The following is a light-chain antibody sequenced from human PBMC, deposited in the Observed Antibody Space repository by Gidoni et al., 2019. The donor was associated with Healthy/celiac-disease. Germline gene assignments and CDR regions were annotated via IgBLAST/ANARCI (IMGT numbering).Light chain of an antibody. J-gene: IGKJ2*01. V-gene: IGKV1-5*01. Sequence: GDRVTITCLASQSISSWLAWYQQKPGKAPKLLIYDAYSLESGVPSRFSGSGSGTEFTLTISSLQPDDFATYYCQQYNSYLYTFGQGTKLEIK. CDR1: QSISSW. CDR2: DAY. CDR3: QQYNSYLYT.